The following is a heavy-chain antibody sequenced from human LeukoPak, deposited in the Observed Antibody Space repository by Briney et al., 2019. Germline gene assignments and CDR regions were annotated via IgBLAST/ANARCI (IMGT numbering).Heavy chain of an antibody. J-gene: IGHJ4*02. D-gene: IGHD2-15*01. CDR2: IYYSGST. Sequence: SETLSLTCTVSGGSISSYYWSWIRQPPGKGLEWIGYIYYSGSTNYNPSLKSRVTISVDTSKNQFSLKLSSVTAADTAVYYCARHNGCYSCSLDYWGQGTLVTVSS. V-gene: IGHV4-59*01. CDR1: GGSISSYY. CDR3: ARHNGCYSCSLDY.